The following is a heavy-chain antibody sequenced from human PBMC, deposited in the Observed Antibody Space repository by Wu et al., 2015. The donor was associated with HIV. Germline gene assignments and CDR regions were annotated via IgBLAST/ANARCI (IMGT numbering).Heavy chain of an antibody. J-gene: IGHJ4*02. CDR1: GGTFSSYA. D-gene: IGHD4-17*01. Sequence: QVQLVQSGAEVKKPGSSVKVSCKASGGTFSSYAISWVRQAPGQGLEWMGRIIPIFDKGTYGKKFQGRVTITTDESTKTVYMELRSLRSEDTAVYYCARDGDYLDNWGQGTLVIVSA. V-gene: IGHV1-69*05. CDR2: IIPIFDKG. CDR3: ARDGDYLDN.